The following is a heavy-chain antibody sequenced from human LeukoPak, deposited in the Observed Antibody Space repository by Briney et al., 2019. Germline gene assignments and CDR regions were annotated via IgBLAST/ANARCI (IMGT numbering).Heavy chain of an antibody. D-gene: IGHD1-26*01. V-gene: IGHV4-59*01. Sequence: SETLSLTCTVSGGSISRYYWSWLRQPPGKGLEWIGYIFYSGSTNYNPSLKSRVTISVDTSTNQFSLQLSSVTAADTAVYYCARGEWDLLFDYWGQGTLVTVSS. CDR2: IFYSGST. CDR1: GGSISRYY. CDR3: ARGEWDLLFDY. J-gene: IGHJ4*02.